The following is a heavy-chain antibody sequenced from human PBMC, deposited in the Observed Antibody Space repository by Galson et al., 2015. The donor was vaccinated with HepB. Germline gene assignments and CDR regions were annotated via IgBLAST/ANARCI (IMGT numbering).Heavy chain of an antibody. J-gene: IGHJ6*03. CDR3: ARREYYYDSSGYYRRHFYYYMDV. CDR1: GDSVSSSSAA. CDR2: TYYRPKWYT. Sequence: CAISGDSVSSSSAAWNWIRQSPSRGLEWLGRTYYRPKWYTDYAISVKGRITIKSDTSKNQFSLQLNSVTPEDTAVYYCARREYYYDSSGYYRRHFYYYMDVWGKGTTVTVSS. D-gene: IGHD3-22*01. V-gene: IGHV6-1*01.